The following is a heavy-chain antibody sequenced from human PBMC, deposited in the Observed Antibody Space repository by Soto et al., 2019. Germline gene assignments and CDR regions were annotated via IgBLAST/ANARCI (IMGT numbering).Heavy chain of an antibody. V-gene: IGHV1-18*04. Sequence: GASVKVSCKASGYTFTSYGISWVRQAPGQGLEWMGWISAYNGNTNYAQKLQGRVTMTTDTSTSTAYMELRSLRSDDTAVYYCARDRSYSSSPHYYYYGMDVWGQGTTVTSP. CDR1: GYTFTSYG. D-gene: IGHD6-6*01. CDR3: ARDRSYSSSPHYYYYGMDV. J-gene: IGHJ6*02. CDR2: ISAYNGNT.